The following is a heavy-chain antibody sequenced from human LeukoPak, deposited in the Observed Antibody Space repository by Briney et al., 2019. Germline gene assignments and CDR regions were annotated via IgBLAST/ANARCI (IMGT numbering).Heavy chain of an antibody. V-gene: IGHV1-69*13. J-gene: IGHJ4*02. CDR2: IIPIFGTA. D-gene: IGHD4-17*01. CDR3: ARTTVTTGDDYFDY. CDR1: GGTFSSYA. Sequence: SVKVSCKASGGTFSSYAISWVRQAPGQGLEWMGGIIPIFGTANYAQKFQGRVTITADESTSTAYMELRSLRSDDTAVYYCARTTVTTGDDYFDYWGQGTLVTVSS.